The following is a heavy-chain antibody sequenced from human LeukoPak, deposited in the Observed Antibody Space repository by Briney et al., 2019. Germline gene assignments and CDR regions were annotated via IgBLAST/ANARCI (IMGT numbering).Heavy chain of an antibody. Sequence: PSETLSLTCAVYAGSSSGCYWSWIRQTPGKGQETIGEINHSGSTNYNPSLKSRVTISVDTSKNQFSMKLSSVTAADAAVYYCARDPQSGYSSGWYVCWFDPWGQGTLVTVSS. J-gene: IGHJ5*02. CDR3: ARDPQSGYSSGWYVCWFDP. CDR1: AGSSSGCY. D-gene: IGHD6-19*01. CDR2: INHSGST. V-gene: IGHV4-34*01.